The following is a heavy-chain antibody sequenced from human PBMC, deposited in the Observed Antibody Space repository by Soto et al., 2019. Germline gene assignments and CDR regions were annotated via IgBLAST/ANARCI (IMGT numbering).Heavy chain of an antibody. CDR3: ARHLYGSGERFDP. J-gene: IGHJ5*02. V-gene: IGHV4-61*05. CDR1: GCSISSSSYY. CDR2: IYYSGSI. D-gene: IGHD3-10*01. Sequence: SETLSHTCTFSGCSISSSSYYLSWIRQPPGKGLEWIGYIYYSGSINYNPSLKSRVTISVDTSKNQFSLKLSSVTAADSAVYYCARHLYGSGERFDPWGQGTLVTVSS.